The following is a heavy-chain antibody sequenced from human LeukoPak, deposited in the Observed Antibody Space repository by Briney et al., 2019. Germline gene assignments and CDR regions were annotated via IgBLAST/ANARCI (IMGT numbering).Heavy chain of an antibody. D-gene: IGHD6-13*01. CDR2: IYYSGST. CDR1: GGSISSSSYY. Sequence: KPSETLSLTCTVSGGSISSSSYYWGWIRQPPGKGLEWIGSIYYSGSTYYNPSLKSRVTISVDTSKNQFSLKLSSVTAADTAVYYCARAHSRYSSSWYTRGGDYWGQGTLVTVSS. J-gene: IGHJ4*02. V-gene: IGHV4-39*01. CDR3: ARAHSRYSSSWYTRGGDY.